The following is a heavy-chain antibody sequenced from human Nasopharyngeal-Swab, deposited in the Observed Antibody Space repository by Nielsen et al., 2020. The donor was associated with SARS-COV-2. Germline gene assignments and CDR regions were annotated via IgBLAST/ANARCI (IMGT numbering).Heavy chain of an antibody. D-gene: IGHD4-17*01. Sequence: GSLRLSCTVSGGSISSYDWSWIRKPPGKGMEWIGYIYYSGSTNSNPSLQSRVTISVDTSKNQFSLKLSSVTAADTAVYYCAGETTLTYYFDYWGQGTLVTVSS. CDR2: IYYSGST. V-gene: IGHV4-59*01. CDR1: GGSISSYD. J-gene: IGHJ4*02. CDR3: AGETTLTYYFDY.